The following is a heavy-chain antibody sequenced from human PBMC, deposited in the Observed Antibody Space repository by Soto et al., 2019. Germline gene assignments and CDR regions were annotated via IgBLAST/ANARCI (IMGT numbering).Heavy chain of an antibody. D-gene: IGHD1-1*01. Sequence: GGSLRLSCAVSGFTFSSYPMSWVRQAPGKGLEWVSAISGSGGDTYYTQSVEGRFTISRDNSKNTLYLQMNSLRAEDTAIYYCAKKRSLNQAPFDYWGQGTLVTVSS. CDR2: ISGSGGDT. V-gene: IGHV3-23*01. CDR1: GFTFSSYP. CDR3: AKKRSLNQAPFDY. J-gene: IGHJ4*02.